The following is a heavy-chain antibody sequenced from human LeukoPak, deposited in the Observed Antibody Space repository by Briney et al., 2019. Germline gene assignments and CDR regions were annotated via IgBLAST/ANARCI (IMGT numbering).Heavy chain of an antibody. CDR1: GFTFDDYA. J-gene: IGHJ4*02. V-gene: IGHV3-43D*03. D-gene: IGHD3-10*01. CDR2: ISWDGGGT. Sequence: GGSLRLSCAASGFTFDDYAMHWVRQAPGKGLEWVSLISWDGGGTYYADTAKGRFTISRDNSKNSLYLQMNSLRAEDTALYYCAKDMAAYYYASGNIDYWGQGTLVTVSS. CDR3: AKDMAAYYYASGNIDY.